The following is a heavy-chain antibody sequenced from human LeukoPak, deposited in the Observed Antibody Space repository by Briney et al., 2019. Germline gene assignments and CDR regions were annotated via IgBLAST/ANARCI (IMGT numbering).Heavy chain of an antibody. CDR1: GFTFSSYW. J-gene: IGHJ3*02. D-gene: IGHD5-24*01. CDR3: ARDLFRRRDGYYWGRLDGFDI. CDR2: INQDGSEK. V-gene: IGHV3-7*01. Sequence: GGSLRLSCAASGFTFSSYWMSWVRQAPGKGLEWVANINQDGSEKYYVDSVKGRFTISRDNAKNSLYLQMNSLRAEDTAVYYCARDLFRRRDGYYWGRLDGFDIWGQGTRVTVSS.